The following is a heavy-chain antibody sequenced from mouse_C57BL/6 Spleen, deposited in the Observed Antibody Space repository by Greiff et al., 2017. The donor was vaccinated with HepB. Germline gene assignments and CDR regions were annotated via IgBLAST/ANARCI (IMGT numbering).Heavy chain of an antibody. J-gene: IGHJ4*01. Sequence: QVHVKQSGPGLVQPSQSLSITCTVSGFSLTSYGVHWVRQPPGKGLEWLGVIWSGGSTDYNAAFISRLSISKDNSKSQVFFKMNSLQADDTAIYYCAKNWDGSSYDAMDYWGQGTSVTVSS. D-gene: IGHD1-1*01. V-gene: IGHV2-4*01. CDR2: IWSGGST. CDR3: AKNWDGSSYDAMDY. CDR1: GFSLTSYG.